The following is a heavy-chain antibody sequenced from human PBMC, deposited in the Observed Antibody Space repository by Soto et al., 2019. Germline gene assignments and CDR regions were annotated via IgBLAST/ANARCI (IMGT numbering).Heavy chain of an antibody. CDR3: AQRTSGYAYYFDY. V-gene: IGHV2-5*02. CDR1: GFSLSTRGVA. CDR2: IYWDEDK. Sequence: QITLKESGPTLVKPTQTITLTCTFSGFSLSTRGVAVGWFRQPPGKALEWLALIYWDEDKCYSPSLKSRPTITDDTSKTRVLLTMTTMDPVDTATYCCAQRTSGYAYYFDYCGRGTLVTVSS. D-gene: IGHD5-12*01. J-gene: IGHJ4*02.